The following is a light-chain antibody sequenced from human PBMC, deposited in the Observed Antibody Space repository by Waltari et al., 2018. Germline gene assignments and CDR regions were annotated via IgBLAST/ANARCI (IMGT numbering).Light chain of an antibody. Sequence: QSALTQPASVSGSPGQSITLSCTGTRSDIGSSDYVSWYQQHPGKAPKLIIYEVSDRPSGVSYRFSGSKSGNTASLTTFGLQPEDEADYHCTSHTTTSTLVFGGGTRLTVL. V-gene: IGLV2-14*01. CDR3: TSHTTTSTLV. J-gene: IGLJ2*01. CDR1: RSDIGSSDY. CDR2: EVS.